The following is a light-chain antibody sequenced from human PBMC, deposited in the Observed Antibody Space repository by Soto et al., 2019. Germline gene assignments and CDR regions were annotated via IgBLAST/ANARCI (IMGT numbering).Light chain of an antibody. Sequence: QSVLTQSLSASATPGQRVTISCSGSSSNIGSNIVNWYQQLPGTAPKLLIYSNYQRPSGVPDRFSGSKSGTSASLAISGLQSEDEADYYCAAWDDSRNGVVFGGGTKLTVL. CDR2: SNY. CDR3: AAWDDSRNGVV. CDR1: SSNIGSNI. J-gene: IGLJ2*01. V-gene: IGLV1-44*01.